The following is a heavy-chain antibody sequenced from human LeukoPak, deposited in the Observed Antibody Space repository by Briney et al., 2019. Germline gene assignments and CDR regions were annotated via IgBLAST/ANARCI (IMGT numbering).Heavy chain of an antibody. D-gene: IGHD1-1*01. J-gene: IGHJ3*02. Sequence: SETLSLTCAVSGYSISSGYYWGWIRQPPGKGLEWIGSIYHSGSTYYNPSLKSRVTISVDTSKNQFSLKLSSVIAADTAVYYCARGTTDAFDIWGQGTMVTVSS. V-gene: IGHV4-38-2*01. CDR2: IYHSGST. CDR3: ARGTTDAFDI. CDR1: GYSISSGYY.